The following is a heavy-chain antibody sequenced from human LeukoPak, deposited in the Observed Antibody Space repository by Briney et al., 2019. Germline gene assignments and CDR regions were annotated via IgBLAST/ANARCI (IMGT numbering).Heavy chain of an antibody. J-gene: IGHJ3*02. CDR3: ARWAYYDSSDAFDI. Sequence: SETLSLTCTVSGGSISDFYWSWVRQPPGKGLEWIGYIYHNGNTNYNPSLKSRVTISVDTSKNQFSLKLSSVTAADTAVYYCARWAYYDSSDAFDIWGQGTMVTVSS. V-gene: IGHV4-59*12. CDR1: GGSISDFY. D-gene: IGHD3-22*01. CDR2: IYHNGNT.